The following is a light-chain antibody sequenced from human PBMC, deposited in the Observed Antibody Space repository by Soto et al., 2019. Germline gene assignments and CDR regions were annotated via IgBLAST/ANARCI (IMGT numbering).Light chain of an antibody. CDR1: QSISNY. V-gene: IGKV1-39*01. J-gene: IGKJ2*01. CDR3: QQSYSAPRT. Sequence: DIQMTQSPFSLSAYVGDRVTITCRASQSISNYLNWYQQRPGKAPKLLIYAASNLQSGVPSRFSGSGSGTDFTRTVSSLQPEDFATYYCQQSYSAPRTFGQGTKLEIK. CDR2: AAS.